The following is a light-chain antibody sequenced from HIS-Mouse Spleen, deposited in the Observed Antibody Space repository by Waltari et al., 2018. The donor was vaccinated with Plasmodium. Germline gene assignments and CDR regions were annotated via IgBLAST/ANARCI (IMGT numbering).Light chain of an antibody. J-gene: IGLJ2*01. CDR3: CSYAGSYTLV. CDR1: SRDVGGYNY. V-gene: IGLV2-11*01. CDR2: DVS. Sequence: QSALTPPRSVSGSPGQSVTISCPGTSRDVGGYNYFSWYQQHPGKAPKLMIYDVSKRPSGVPDRFSGSKSGNTASLTISGLQAEDEADYYCCSYAGSYTLVFGGGTKLTVL.